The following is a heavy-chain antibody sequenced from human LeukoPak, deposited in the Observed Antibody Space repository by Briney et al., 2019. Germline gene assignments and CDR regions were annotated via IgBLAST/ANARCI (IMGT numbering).Heavy chain of an antibody. D-gene: IGHD1-26*01. CDR3: ARGSGSYLTPYYFDY. Sequence: ASVKVSCKASGYTFTSYGISWVRQATGQGLEWMGWMNPNSGNTGYAQKFQGRVTITRNTSISTAYMELSSLRSEDTAVYYCARGSGSYLTPYYFDYWGQGTLVTVSS. V-gene: IGHV1-8*03. J-gene: IGHJ4*02. CDR1: GYTFTSYG. CDR2: MNPNSGNT.